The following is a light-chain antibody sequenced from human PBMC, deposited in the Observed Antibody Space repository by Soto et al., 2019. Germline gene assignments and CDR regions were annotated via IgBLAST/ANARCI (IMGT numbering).Light chain of an antibody. CDR2: AAS. V-gene: IGKV3-11*01. J-gene: IGKJ4*01. CDR1: RNINNY. CDR3: QERSDWPLGT. Sequence: EVVLTQSPGTLSLSPGERATLSCRASRNINNYLAWFQQKPGQAPRLLIYAASTRATGTPGRFSGSASGTEYTLTIGSLEPENFAIYYCQERSDWPLGTFGGGTKVEV.